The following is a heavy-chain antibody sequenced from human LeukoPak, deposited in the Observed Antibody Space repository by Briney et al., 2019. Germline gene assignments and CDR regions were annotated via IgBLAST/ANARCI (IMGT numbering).Heavy chain of an antibody. J-gene: IGHJ4*02. Sequence: ASVKVSCKASGYTFTGYYMHWVRQAPGQGLKWMGWINPNSGGTNYAQKFQGRVTMTRDTSISTAYMELSRLRSDDTAVYYCARELLWFGELSFDYWGQGTLVTVSS. D-gene: IGHD3-10*01. CDR3: ARELLWFGELSFDY. V-gene: IGHV1-2*02. CDR2: INPNSGGT. CDR1: GYTFTGYY.